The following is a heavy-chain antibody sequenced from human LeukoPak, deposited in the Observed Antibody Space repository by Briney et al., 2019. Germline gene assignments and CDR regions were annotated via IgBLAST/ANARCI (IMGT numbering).Heavy chain of an antibody. CDR1: GGTFCSYA. D-gene: IGHD4-17*01. Sequence: SVKVSCKASGGTFCSYAISWVRQAPGQGLEWMGGIIPIFGTANYAQKFQGRVTITTDESTSTAYMELSSLRSEDTAVYYCARDGGDDYGDLLIWGQGTMVTVSS. J-gene: IGHJ3*02. CDR3: ARDGGDDYGDLLI. V-gene: IGHV1-69*05. CDR2: IIPIFGTA.